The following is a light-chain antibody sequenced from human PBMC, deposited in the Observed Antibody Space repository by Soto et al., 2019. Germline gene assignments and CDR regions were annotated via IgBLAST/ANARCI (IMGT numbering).Light chain of an antibody. Sequence: QSVLTQPASGSGSPGQSITISCTGTSSDVGGYNYVSWYQQHPGKAPKLMIYDVSDRPSGVSNRFSGTKCGNTASLIISGLQAEDEADYYCSSYTSSSTYVFGTGTKVTVL. CDR2: DVS. V-gene: IGLV2-14*01. CDR3: SSYTSSSTYV. J-gene: IGLJ1*01. CDR1: SSDVGGYNY.